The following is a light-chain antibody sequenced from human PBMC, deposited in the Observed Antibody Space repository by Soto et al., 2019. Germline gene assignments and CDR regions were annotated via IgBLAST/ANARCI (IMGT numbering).Light chain of an antibody. J-gene: IGKJ4*01. Sequence: QMTQSPSSLSASVGDRVTITCQASQDITNDLNWYQQKPGKAPKVLIYEASNVETGVPSISGSGSGTAFTFTISSLQPEDIATYFCQQYDNVPLTFGGGTKVEIK. V-gene: IGKV1-33*01. CDR1: QDITND. CDR2: EAS. CDR3: QQYDNVPLT.